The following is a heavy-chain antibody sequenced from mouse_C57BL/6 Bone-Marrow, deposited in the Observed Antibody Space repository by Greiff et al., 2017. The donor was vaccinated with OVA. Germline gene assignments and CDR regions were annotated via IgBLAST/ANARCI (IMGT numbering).Heavy chain of an antibody. CDR2: IRSKSNNYAT. CDR3: VRGDFDPFDY. Sequence: EVMLVESGGGLVQPKGSLKLSCAASGFSFNTYAMNWVRQAPGKGLEWVARIRSKSNNYATYYADSVKDRFTISRDDSESMLYLQMNNLKTEDTAMYYWVRGDFDPFDYWGQGTTLTVSS. CDR1: GFSFNTYA. V-gene: IGHV10-1*01. J-gene: IGHJ2*01.